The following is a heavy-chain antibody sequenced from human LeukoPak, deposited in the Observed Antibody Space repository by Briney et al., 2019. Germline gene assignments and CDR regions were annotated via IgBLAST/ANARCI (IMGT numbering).Heavy chain of an antibody. J-gene: IGHJ4*02. V-gene: IGHV3-21*04. CDR2: ISSGSGHI. CDR3: AKDRRYDSSGYSGLDY. CDR1: GFTFSAYS. Sequence: GGSLRLSCAASGFTFSAYSMNWVRQAPGKGLEWVSFISSGSGHIYYADSLQGRFTISRDNAKNSLYLQVNSLRAEDTAIYYCAKDRRYDSSGYSGLDYWGQGTLVTVSS. D-gene: IGHD3-22*01.